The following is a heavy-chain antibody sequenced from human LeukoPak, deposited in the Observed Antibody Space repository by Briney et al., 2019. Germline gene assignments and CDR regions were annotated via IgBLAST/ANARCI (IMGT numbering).Heavy chain of an antibody. CDR1: GFTFSSYA. V-gene: IGHV3-23*01. J-gene: IGHJ4*02. CDR3: ATRPDIAAAGLYYFDN. CDR2: ISCSGDST. D-gene: IGHD6-13*01. Sequence: PGGSLRLSCAASGFTFSSYAMSWVRQAPGKGLEGVSAISCSGDSTYYADSGKGRFTISRDNSKNTMYLQMNRSRDQDTPVYYCATRPDIAAAGLYYFDNWGQGTLVTVSS.